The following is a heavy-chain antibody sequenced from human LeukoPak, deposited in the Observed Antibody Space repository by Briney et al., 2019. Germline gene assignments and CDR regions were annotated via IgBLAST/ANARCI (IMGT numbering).Heavy chain of an antibody. CDR1: GYTFLRHG. V-gene: IGHV1-18*01. Sequence: ASVKVSCKASGYTFLRHGFSWVRQAPGQGLEWMGWISAETGNTVYAQKFQGRVTMTTDTYTSTAYIEVRSLTSDDTAVYFCARGRYSGYDLNLEDYWGQGTLVTVSS. CDR3: ARGRYSGYDLNLEDY. CDR2: ISAETGNT. J-gene: IGHJ4*02. D-gene: IGHD5-12*01.